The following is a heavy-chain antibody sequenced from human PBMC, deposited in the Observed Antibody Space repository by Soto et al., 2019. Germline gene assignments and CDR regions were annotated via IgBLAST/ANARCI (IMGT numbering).Heavy chain of an antibody. D-gene: IGHD2-21*01. J-gene: IGHJ4*02. Sequence: DVQLLESGGGLVQPGGSLRLSCAASGFTFSNFAMSWVRQSPGKGLEWVSAISGSGGSTYYTGSVKGRFTISRDSSKNTLFLQMDSLRAEDTAVYYCAKNAYCYGASGFGTYFNYWGQGTVVTVSS. CDR2: ISGSGGST. CDR1: GFTFSNFA. V-gene: IGHV3-23*01. CDR3: AKNAYCYGASGFGTYFNY.